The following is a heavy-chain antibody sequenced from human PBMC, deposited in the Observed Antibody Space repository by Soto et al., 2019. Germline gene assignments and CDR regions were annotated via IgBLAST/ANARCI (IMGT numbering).Heavy chain of an antibody. CDR2: IIPIFGTA. CDR3: ARDLEYYDILTGPNGRYNAFDI. Sequence: KVSCKASGGTFSSYAISWVRQAPGQGLEWMGGIIPIFGTANYAQKFQGRVTITADESTSTAYMELSSLRSEDTAVYYCARDLEYYDILTGPNGRYNAFDIWGQGTMVTVSS. V-gene: IGHV1-69*01. J-gene: IGHJ3*02. CDR1: GGTFSSYA. D-gene: IGHD3-9*01.